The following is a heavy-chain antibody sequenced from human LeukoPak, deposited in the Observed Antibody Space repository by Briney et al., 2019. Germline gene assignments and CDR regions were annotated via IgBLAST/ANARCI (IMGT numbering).Heavy chain of an antibody. Sequence: GGSLRLSCAASGFTFSSYTMNWVRQAPGKGLEWVSSISSSSSYIYYADSVKGRFTISRDNAKNSLYLQMNSLRAEDTAVYYCARDGGPQEVYDSSGYYQGYTRPFDYWGQGTLVTVSS. D-gene: IGHD3-22*01. J-gene: IGHJ4*02. V-gene: IGHV3-21*01. CDR1: GFTFSSYT. CDR2: ISSSSSYI. CDR3: ARDGGPQEVYDSSGYYQGYTRPFDY.